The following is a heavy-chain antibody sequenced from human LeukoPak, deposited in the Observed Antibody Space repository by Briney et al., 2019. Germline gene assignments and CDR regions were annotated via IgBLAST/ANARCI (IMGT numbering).Heavy chain of an antibody. CDR2: IYYSGTT. V-gene: IGHV4-39*07. J-gene: IGHJ5*02. CDR3: ARQRKVVVAARGWFDP. CDR1: GGSISTRNYF. Sequence: SETLSLTCTVSGGSISTRNYFWGWTRQPPGKGLEWIGSIYYSGTTYYNPSLKSRVTISVDTSKNQFSLKLTSVTAADTAVYYCARQRKVVVAARGWFDPWGQGTLVTVSS. D-gene: IGHD2-15*01.